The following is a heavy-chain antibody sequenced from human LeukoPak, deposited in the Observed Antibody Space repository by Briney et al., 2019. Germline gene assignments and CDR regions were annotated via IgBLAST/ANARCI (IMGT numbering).Heavy chain of an antibody. D-gene: IGHD3-22*01. J-gene: IGHJ4*02. V-gene: IGHV3-23*01. CDR3: AKAPNAYDSSGYYFGYFDY. CDR2: ISGSGGST. Sequence: GGTLRLSCAASGFTFSSYGMSWVRQAPGKGLEWVSAISGSGGSTYYADSVKGRFTISRDNSKNTLYLQMNSLRAEDTAVYYCAKAPNAYDSSGYYFGYFDYWGQGTLVTVSS. CDR1: GFTFSSYG.